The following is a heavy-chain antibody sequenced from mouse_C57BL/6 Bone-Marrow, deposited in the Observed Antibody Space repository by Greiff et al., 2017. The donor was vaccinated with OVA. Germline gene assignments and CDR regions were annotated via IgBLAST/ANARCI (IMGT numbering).Heavy chain of an antibody. CDR1: GYAFTNYL. CDR2: INPGSGGT. D-gene: IGHD2-3*01. Sequence: QVHVKQSGAELVRPGTSVKVSCKASGYAFTNYLIEWVKQRPGQGLEWIGVINPGSGGTNYNEKFKGKATLTADKSSSTAYMQLSSLTSEDSAVYFCARYDGYPHYFDYWGQGTTLTVSS. CDR3: ARYDGYPHYFDY. V-gene: IGHV1-54*01. J-gene: IGHJ2*01.